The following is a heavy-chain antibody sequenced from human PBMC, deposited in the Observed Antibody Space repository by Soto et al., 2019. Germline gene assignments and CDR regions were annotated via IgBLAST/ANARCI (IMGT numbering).Heavy chain of an antibody. CDR3: ARAIPWEGFGELLPYYYYYYGMDV. J-gene: IGHJ6*02. CDR1: GGTFSSYA. CDR2: IIPIFGTA. V-gene: IGHV1-69*13. D-gene: IGHD3-10*01. Sequence: GASVKVSCKASGGTFSSYAISWVRQAPGQGLEWMGGIIPIFGTANYAQKFQGRVTITADESTSTAYMELSSLRSEDTAVYDCARAIPWEGFGELLPYYYYYYGMDVWGQGTTVTVSS.